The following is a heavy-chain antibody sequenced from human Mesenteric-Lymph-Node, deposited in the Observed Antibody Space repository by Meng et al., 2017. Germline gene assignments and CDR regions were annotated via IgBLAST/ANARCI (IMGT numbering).Heavy chain of an antibody. J-gene: IGHJ4*01. CDR3: ARSNNGDY. D-gene: IGHD4-11*01. CDR2: ISTDSSST. CDR1: GFPLSNHL. Sequence: VQLVESGGGLVKPGGSLRLSCAASGFPLSNHLMDWVRQAPGKGLEWVSLISTDSSSTHYADSVRGRFTVSRDNAKNSLYLQMDSLKTEDTALYYCARSNNGDYWGHGTLVTVSS. V-gene: IGHV3-21*04.